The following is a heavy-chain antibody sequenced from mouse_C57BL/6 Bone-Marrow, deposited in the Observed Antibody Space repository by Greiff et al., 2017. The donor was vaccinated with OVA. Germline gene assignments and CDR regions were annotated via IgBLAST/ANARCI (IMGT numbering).Heavy chain of an antibody. CDR3: ARGGQGAWFAY. V-gene: IGHV1-7*01. Sequence: QVQLKESGAELAKPGASVKLSCKASGYTFTSSWMHWVKQRPGQGLEWIGYINPSSGYTKYHQKFKDKATLTADKSSSTAYMQLSSLTYEDSAVYYCARGGQGAWFAYWGQGTLVTVSA. CDR2: INPSSGYT. D-gene: IGHD3-2*02. CDR1: GYTFTSSW. J-gene: IGHJ3*01.